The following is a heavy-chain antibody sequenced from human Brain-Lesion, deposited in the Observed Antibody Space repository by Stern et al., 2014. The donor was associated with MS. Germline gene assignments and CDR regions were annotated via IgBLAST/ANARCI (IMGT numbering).Heavy chain of an antibody. J-gene: IGHJ4*02. Sequence: QVQLVESGPGLVKPSQTLSLTCTVSGGSISSGSYYWNWIRQPAGKGLEWIGRMYSVGRIIYTPPLKCRAPISGDTPKNQFPLKVFSGTAADTAVYYCARETGGYTYGDTDFFDFWGQGALVTVSS. V-gene: IGHV4-61*02. D-gene: IGHD5-18*01. CDR1: GGSISSGSYY. CDR2: MYSVGRI. CDR3: ARETGGYTYGDTDFFDF.